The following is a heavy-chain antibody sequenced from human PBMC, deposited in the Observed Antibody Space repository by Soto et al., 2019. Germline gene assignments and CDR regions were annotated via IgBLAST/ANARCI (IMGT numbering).Heavy chain of an antibody. CDR2: MNPNSGNT. CDR3: ARGINYSASRDDALEI. V-gene: IGHV1-8*01. Sequence: QVQLVQSGAEVKKPGASVKVSCKASGYTFTSYDINWVRQATGQGLEWMGWMNPNSGNTGYAQKFQGRVTMTRNTAISTAYMELSSLRAEDTAVYYCARGINYSASRDDALEIWGQGTMVTVSS. J-gene: IGHJ3*02. CDR1: GYTFTSYD. D-gene: IGHD3-10*01.